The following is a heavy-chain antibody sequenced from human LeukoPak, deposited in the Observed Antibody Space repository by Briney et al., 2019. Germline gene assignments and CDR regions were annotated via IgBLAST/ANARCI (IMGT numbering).Heavy chain of an antibody. CDR1: GGSISSYY. CDR2: IYTSGST. D-gene: IGHD3-10*01. CDR3: ARYYYGSGSYYTPYYYMDV. Sequence: SETLSLTCTVSGGSISSYYWSWIRQPAGKGLEWIGRIYTSGSTNYNPSLKSRVTMSVDTSKNQFSLKLSSVTAADTAVYCCARYYYGSGSYYTPYYYMDVWGKGTTVTVSS. V-gene: IGHV4-4*07. J-gene: IGHJ6*03.